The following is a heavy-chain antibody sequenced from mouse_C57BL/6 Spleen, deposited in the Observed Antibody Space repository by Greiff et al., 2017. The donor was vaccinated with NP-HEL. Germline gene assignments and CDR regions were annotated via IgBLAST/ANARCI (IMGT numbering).Heavy chain of an antibody. Sequence: EVKVVESGGGLVQPGGSLSLSCAASGFTFTDYYMSWVRQPPGKALEWLGFIRNKANGYTTEYRAAVNGRFTNSRDKSQSTLYLQMNALRAEDRATYYCSRYIHGSSSYAMGYWGQGTSVTVSS. CDR1: GFTFTDYY. CDR3: SRYIHGSSSYAMGY. D-gene: IGHD1-1*01. J-gene: IGHJ4*01. CDR2: IRNKANGYTT. V-gene: IGHV7-3*01.